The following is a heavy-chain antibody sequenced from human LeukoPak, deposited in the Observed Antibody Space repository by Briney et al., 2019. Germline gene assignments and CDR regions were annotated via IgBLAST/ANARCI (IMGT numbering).Heavy chain of an antibody. CDR2: INHSGST. J-gene: IGHJ6*02. Sequence: SETLSLTCAVYGGSFSGYYWSWIRQPPGKGLEWIGEINHSGSTNYNPSLKSRDTISVDTSKNQFSLKLSSVTAADTAVYYCSGYDCSGGSCYRYYYYGMDVWGQGTTVTVSS. V-gene: IGHV4-34*01. D-gene: IGHD2-15*01. CDR1: GGSFSGYY. CDR3: SGYDCSGGSCYRYYYYGMDV.